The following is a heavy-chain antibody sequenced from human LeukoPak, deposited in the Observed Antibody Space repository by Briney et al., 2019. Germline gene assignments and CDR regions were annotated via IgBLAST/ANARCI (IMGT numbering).Heavy chain of an antibody. CDR1: GFTFSSYA. V-gene: IGHV3-30-3*01. CDR3: ARGYYYDSSGRYYFDY. Sequence: GGSLRLSCAASGFTFSSYAMHWVRQAPGKGLEWVAVISYDGSNKYYADSVKGRFTISRDNSKNTLYLQMNSLRAEDTAVYYCARGYYYDSSGRYYFDYWGQGTLVTVSS. J-gene: IGHJ4*02. D-gene: IGHD3-22*01. CDR2: ISYDGSNK.